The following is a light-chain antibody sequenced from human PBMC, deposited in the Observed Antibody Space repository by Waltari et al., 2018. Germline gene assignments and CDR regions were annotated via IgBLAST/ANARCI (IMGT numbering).Light chain of an antibody. CDR1: SPNIGAGYD. CDR2: GNS. V-gene: IGLV1-40*01. CDR3: QSYDSSLGGSV. J-gene: IGLJ2*01. Sequence: QSVLTQPPSVSGAPGQRVTISCTGSSPNIGAGYDVNWYQQLPGKAPKLPIHGNSNRPSGVPDRISGSKSGTSASLAITGLQAEDEADYYCQSYDSSLGGSVFGGGTKLTVL.